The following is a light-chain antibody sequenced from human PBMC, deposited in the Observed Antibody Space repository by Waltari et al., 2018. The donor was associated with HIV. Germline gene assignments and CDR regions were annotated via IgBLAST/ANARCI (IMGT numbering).Light chain of an antibody. V-gene: IGLV1-44*01. CDR3: AAWDDSLSGVV. J-gene: IGLJ2*01. CDR1: SSNIGNNP. CDR2: TNN. Sequence: QSVMTQPPSASGTPGQSVTISCSGSSSNIGNNPVNWYQQLPGTAPKLLIYTNNPRPAGVPDRFSGSRSGTSASLAISGLQSEDEADYYCAAWDDSLSGVVFGGGTKLTVL.